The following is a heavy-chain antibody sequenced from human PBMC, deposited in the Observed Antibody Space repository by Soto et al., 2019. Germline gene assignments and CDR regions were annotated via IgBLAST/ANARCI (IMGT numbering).Heavy chain of an antibody. CDR2: MNPGSGDT. V-gene: IGHV1-8*01. D-gene: IGHD5-18*01. CDR1: GYIFTNND. J-gene: IGHJ5*02. CDR3: ARMASFGSLNWFDP. Sequence: ASVKVSCKASGYIFTNNDVSWVRQATGQGLEWMGWMNPGSGDTGYAQKFQGRVTMTRNISIATAYMELSSLRADDTAIYYCARMASFGSLNWFDPWGQGTLVTVS.